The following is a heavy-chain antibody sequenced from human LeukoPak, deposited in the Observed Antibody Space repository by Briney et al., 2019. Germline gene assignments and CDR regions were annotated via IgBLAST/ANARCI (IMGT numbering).Heavy chain of an antibody. D-gene: IGHD6-13*01. Sequence: QSGGSLRLSCAASGFTLSSYAMTWVRQAPGRGLEWVSSVDGGGGGTYYADSVKGRFTISRDNSKDTLYLQMNGLRAEDTAVYFCAKQSAGSAAWYSLHYDFWGQGTLVTVSP. CDR1: GFTLSSYA. CDR2: VDGGGGGT. J-gene: IGHJ4*02. CDR3: AKQSAGSAAWYSLHYDF. V-gene: IGHV3-23*01.